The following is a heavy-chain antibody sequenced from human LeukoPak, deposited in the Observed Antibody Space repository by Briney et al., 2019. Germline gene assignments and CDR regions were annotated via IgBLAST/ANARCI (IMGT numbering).Heavy chain of an antibody. CDR1: GYTFTSFG. Sequence: ASVKVSCKASGYTFTSFGISWVRQAPGQGLEWMGWIIGFIGIANYAQKFQGRVTLTSDKSTSTAYIDLSSLRSEDTAVYYCARDDSAQGGEGTGDRVPSECIRGK. D-gene: IGHD7-27*01. CDR3: ARDDSAQGGEGTGDRVPSECI. J-gene: IGHJ6*03. CDR2: IIGFIGIA. V-gene: IGHV1-18*01.